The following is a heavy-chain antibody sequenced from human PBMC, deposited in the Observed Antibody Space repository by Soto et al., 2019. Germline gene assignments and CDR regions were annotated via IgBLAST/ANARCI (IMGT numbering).Heavy chain of an antibody. CDR1: GGSFSGYY. Sequence: TSETLSLTCAVYGGSFSGYYWSWIRQPPGKGLEWIGEINHSGSTNYNPSLKSRVTISVDTSKNQFSLKLSSVTAADTAVYYCARVGRKGIAAAEGEGDFDYWGQGTLVTVSS. J-gene: IGHJ4*02. V-gene: IGHV4-34*01. D-gene: IGHD6-13*01. CDR3: ARVGRKGIAAAEGEGDFDY. CDR2: INHSGST.